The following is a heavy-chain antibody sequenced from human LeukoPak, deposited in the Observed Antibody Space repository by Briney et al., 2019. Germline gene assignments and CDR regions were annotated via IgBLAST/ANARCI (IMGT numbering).Heavy chain of an antibody. V-gene: IGHV3-20*04. Sequence: GGSLRLSCAASGFTFDDYGMSWVRQAPGKGLEWVSGINWNGGSTGYADSVKGRFTISRDNAKNSLYLQMNSLSAEDTALYYCARDGIAVAGVYYFDYWGQGTLVTVSS. CDR2: INWNGGST. CDR3: ARDGIAVAGVYYFDY. D-gene: IGHD6-19*01. CDR1: GFTFDDYG. J-gene: IGHJ4*02.